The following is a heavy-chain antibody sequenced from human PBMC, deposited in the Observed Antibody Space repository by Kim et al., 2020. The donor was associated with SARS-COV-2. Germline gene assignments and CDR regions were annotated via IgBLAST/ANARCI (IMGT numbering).Heavy chain of an antibody. CDR1: GFTFSSYG. CDR3: ARDGKYYDILTGYYIPYYYYGMDV. CDR2: IWYDGSNK. D-gene: IGHD3-9*01. Sequence: GGSLRLSCAASGFTFSSYGMHWVRQAPGKGLEWVAVIWYDGSNKYYADSVKGRFTISRDNSKNTLYLQMNSLRAEDTAVYYCARDGKYYDILTGYYIPYYYYGMDVWGQGTTVTVSS. J-gene: IGHJ6*02. V-gene: IGHV3-33*01.